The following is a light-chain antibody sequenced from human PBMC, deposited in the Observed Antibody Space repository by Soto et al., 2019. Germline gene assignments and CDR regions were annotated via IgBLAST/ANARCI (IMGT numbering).Light chain of an antibody. CDR3: CSFTSINTWV. V-gene: IGLV2-14*01. CDR1: SSDVG. CDR2: EVT. J-gene: IGLJ3*02. Sequence: QSALTQPASVSGSPGQSITISCTGTSSDVGVSWYQHHPCQAPKLMIYEVTNRPSGVSDRFSGSKSGNTASLTISGLQTEDEADYYCCSFTSINTWVFGGGTKLAVL.